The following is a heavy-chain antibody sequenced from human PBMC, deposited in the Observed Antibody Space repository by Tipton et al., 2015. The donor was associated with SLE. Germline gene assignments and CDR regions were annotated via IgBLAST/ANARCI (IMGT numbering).Heavy chain of an antibody. CDR3: ARLSSIAAAGPAMYFDY. D-gene: IGHD6-13*01. J-gene: IGHJ4*02. V-gene: IGHV4-59*08. CDR1: GGSISSYY. CDR2: IYYSGST. Sequence: LRLSCTVSGGSISSYYWGWIRQPPGKGLEWIGYIYYSGSTNYNPSLKSRVTISVDTSKNQFSLKLSSVTAADTAVYYCARLSSIAAAGPAMYFDYWDQGTLVTVSS.